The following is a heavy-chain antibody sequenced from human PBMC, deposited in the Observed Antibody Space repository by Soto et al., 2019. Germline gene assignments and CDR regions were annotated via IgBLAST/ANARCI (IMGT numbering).Heavy chain of an antibody. CDR3: AHRGGAAVGLYYFDY. Sequence: GPTLVNPTQTLTLTCTFSGFSLSTTGVGVGWIRQPPGKALEWLAPIYWHDDKRYSPSLKSRLTITKDTSKNQVVLTMTNVDPVDTATYYCAHRGGAAVGLYYFDYWGPGTLVTVSS. V-gene: IGHV2-5*01. CDR2: IYWHDDK. CDR1: GFSLSTTGVG. D-gene: IGHD6-13*01. J-gene: IGHJ4*02.